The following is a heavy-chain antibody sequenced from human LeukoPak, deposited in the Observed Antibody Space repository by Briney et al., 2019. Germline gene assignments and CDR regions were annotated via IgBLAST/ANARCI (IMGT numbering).Heavy chain of an antibody. CDR2: ISSSSSYI. V-gene: IGHV3-21*01. CDR3: ARDQPDYGDYVSWFDP. CDR1: GFTFSSYS. J-gene: IGHJ5*02. Sequence: GGSLRLSCAASGFTFSSYSMNWVRQAPGKGLEWVSSISSSSSYIYYADSVKGRFTISRDNAKNSLYLQMNSLRAEDTAVYYCARDQPDYGDYVSWFDPWGQGTLVTVSS. D-gene: IGHD4-17*01.